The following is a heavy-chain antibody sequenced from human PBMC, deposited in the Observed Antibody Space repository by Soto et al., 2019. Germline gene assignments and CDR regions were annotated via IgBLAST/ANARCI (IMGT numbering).Heavy chain of an antibody. CDR3: TSDVNRPGIAAADY. V-gene: IGHV3-49*03. J-gene: IGHJ4*02. D-gene: IGHD6-13*01. CDR1: GYTLGHYA. CDR2: IRSKACRGTT. Sequence: GGDLRHSCRASGYTLGHYAMRWFRQAPWKGLGWEGFIRSKACRGTTEGAASVKGRFTISRDDSKSIAYLQMNGLRTEDTAVYYCTSDVNRPGIAAADYWGQGA.